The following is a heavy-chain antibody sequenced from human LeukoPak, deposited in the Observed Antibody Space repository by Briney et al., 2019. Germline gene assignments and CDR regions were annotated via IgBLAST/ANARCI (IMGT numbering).Heavy chain of an antibody. J-gene: IGHJ4*02. CDR2: IIPIFGTA. CDR3: AREDYYDGSGSPSASAPVDH. CDR1: GGTFSSYA. V-gene: IGHV1-69*13. Sequence: SVKVSCKASGGTFSSYAISWVRQAPGQGLEWMGGIIPIFGTANYAQKFQGRVTITADESTSTAYMELSSLRSEDTAVYYCAREDYYDGSGSPSASAPVDHWGQGTLVTVSS. D-gene: IGHD3-22*01.